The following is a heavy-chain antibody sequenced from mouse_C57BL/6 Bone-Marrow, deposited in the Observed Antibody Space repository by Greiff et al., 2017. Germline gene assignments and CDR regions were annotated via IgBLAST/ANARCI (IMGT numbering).Heavy chain of an antibody. V-gene: IGHV5-6*01. D-gene: IGHD2-3*01. J-gene: IGHJ3*01. CDR2: ISSGGSYT. Sequence: EVKLVESGGDLVKPGGSLKLSCAASGFTFSSYGMSWVRQTPDKRLEWVATISSGGSYTYYPDSVKGRFTISRDKAKNTLYLQMSSLKSEDTAMYYCARDGAYWGQGTLVTVSA. CDR1: GFTFSSYG. CDR3: ARDGAY.